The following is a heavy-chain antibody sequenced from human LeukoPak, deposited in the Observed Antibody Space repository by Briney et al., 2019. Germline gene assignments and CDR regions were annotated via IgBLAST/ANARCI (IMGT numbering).Heavy chain of an antibody. D-gene: IGHD2-2*01. J-gene: IGHJ4*02. CDR1: GFTFSSYG. CDR2: IWYDGSNK. CDR3: AREYCSSTSCYPWD. V-gene: IGHV3-33*01. Sequence: GRSLRLSCAASGFTFSSYGMHWVRQAPGKGLEWVAVIWYDGSNKYYVDSVKGRFTISRDNSKNTLYLQMNSLRAEDTAVYYCAREYCSSTSCYPWDWGQGTLVTVSS.